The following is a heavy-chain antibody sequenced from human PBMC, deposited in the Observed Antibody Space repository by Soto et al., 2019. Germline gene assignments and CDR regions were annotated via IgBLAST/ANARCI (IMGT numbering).Heavy chain of an antibody. J-gene: IGHJ4*02. Sequence: LSLTCTVSGGSISSGDFYWSWIRQPPGKGLELIGNIYYSGSTYYNPSLRSRAIMSVDTSQNQFSLKLSSLTAADTAVYFCARADVFSERFDYWGQGALVTVSS. CDR1: GGSISSGDFY. CDR3: ARADVFSERFDY. V-gene: IGHV4-30-4*01. D-gene: IGHD6-19*01. CDR2: IYYSGST.